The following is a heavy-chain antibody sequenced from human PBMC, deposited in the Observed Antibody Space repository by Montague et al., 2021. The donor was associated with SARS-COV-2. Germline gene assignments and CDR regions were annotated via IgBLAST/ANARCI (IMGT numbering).Heavy chain of an antibody. CDR2: MWNGGSKK. CDR3: AKETIAYGMDV. Sequence: SLRLSCAASGFTFRSYGMFWVRQAPGKGLEWVAVMWNGGSKKYYADSVRGRFTISRDNSKNTLYLHMNGLRAEDTAVYYCAKETIAYGMDVWGQGTTVTVS. CDR1: GFTFRSYG. J-gene: IGHJ6*02. D-gene: IGHD4/OR15-4a*01. V-gene: IGHV3-33*06.